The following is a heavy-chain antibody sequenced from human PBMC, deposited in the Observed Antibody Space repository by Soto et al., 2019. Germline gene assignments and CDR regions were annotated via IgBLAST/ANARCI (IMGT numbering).Heavy chain of an antibody. J-gene: IGHJ3*02. D-gene: IGHD1-1*01. CDR2: ISRTSDTI. CDR1: GFTFSFYS. V-gene: IGHV3-48*01. Sequence: GGSLRLSCAASGFTFSFYSMNWVRQAPGKGLEWVSYISRTSDTIYYADSVQGRFTISRDNAKNSLYLQMNSLRAEDMAVYYCAGWTTGTVGTFDIWGRGTMVTVSS. CDR3: AGWTTGTVGTFDI.